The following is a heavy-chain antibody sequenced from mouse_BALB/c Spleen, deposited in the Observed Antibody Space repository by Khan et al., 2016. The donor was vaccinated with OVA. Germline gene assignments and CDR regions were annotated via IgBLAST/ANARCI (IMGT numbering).Heavy chain of an antibody. D-gene: IGHD2-9*01. J-gene: IGHJ4*01. V-gene: IGHV2-6-7*01. Sequence: QVQLKESGPGLVAPSQTLSITCTVSGFSLTGYGVNWVRQPPGKGLEWLGLICADGSTDYNSALKSRLIISNDNSKSQVFLKMNSLQTDDTSRYYWARAYYGNDREAMDYWGQGTSVTVSS. CDR2: ICADGST. CDR1: GFSLTGYG. CDR3: ARAYYGNDREAMDY.